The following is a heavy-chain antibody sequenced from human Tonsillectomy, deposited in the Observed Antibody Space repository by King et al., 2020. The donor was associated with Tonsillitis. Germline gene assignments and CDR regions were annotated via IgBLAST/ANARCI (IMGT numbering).Heavy chain of an antibody. D-gene: IGHD4/OR15-4a*01. CDR1: GFTFSSYD. J-gene: IGHJ4*02. CDR3: ARDRDDYILDY. Sequence: VQLVESGGGVVQPGRSLRLSCAASGFTFSSYDIHWVRQAPGKGLEWVAVISYDGSNKYYADSVQGRFTISRDNSKNRLYLQMNSLRAEDTAVYYCARDRDDYILDYWGQGTLVTVSS. V-gene: IGHV3-33*05. CDR2: ISYDGSNK.